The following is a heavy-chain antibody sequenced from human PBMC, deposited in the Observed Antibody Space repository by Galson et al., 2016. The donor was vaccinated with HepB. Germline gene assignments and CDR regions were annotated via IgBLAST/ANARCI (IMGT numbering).Heavy chain of an antibody. CDR1: GFTFSNYG. Sequence: SLRLSCAASGFTFSNYGMHWVRQAPGKGLEWVAVISYDGSNKYYADSVKGRFTISRDNSNNTLYLQMNSLTTEHTAVYYCAKDSWDTWLHWYFDLWGRGTLVTVSS. D-gene: IGHD5-24*01. CDR2: ISYDGSNK. V-gene: IGHV3-30*18. J-gene: IGHJ2*01. CDR3: AKDSWDTWLHWYFDL.